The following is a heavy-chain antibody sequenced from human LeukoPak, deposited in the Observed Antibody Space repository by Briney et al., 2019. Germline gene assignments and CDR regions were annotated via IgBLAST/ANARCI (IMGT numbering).Heavy chain of an antibody. CDR1: GCSISSYY. J-gene: IGHJ4*02. Sequence: SETLSLTCTASGCSISSYYWSWIRQPPGKGLEWIGYIYYSGSTNYNPSLKSRVTISVDTSKNQFSLKLSSVTAADTAVYYCARHRGGSYYENIYFDYWGQGTLVTVSS. CDR3: ARHRGGSYYENIYFDY. V-gene: IGHV4-59*08. CDR2: IYYSGST. D-gene: IGHD1-26*01.